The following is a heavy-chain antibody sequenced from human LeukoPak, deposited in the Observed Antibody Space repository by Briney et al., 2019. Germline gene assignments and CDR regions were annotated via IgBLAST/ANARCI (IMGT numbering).Heavy chain of an antibody. Sequence: SQTLSLTCTVSGGSISSGSYYWSWIRQPAGKGLEWIGRIHTSGSTNYNPSLKSRVTISVDTSKTQFSLKLSSVTAADTAVYYCAREIQTDNWFDPWGQGTLVTVSS. J-gene: IGHJ5*02. V-gene: IGHV4-61*02. D-gene: IGHD5-18*01. CDR1: GGSISSGSYY. CDR3: AREIQTDNWFDP. CDR2: IHTSGST.